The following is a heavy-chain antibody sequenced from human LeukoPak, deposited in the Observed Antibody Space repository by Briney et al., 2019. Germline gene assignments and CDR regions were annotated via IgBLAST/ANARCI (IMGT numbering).Heavy chain of an antibody. V-gene: IGHV3-7*01. D-gene: IGHD6-19*01. CDR3: ARVSSLAVAVFFDY. Sequence: GGSLRLSCAPSGFTFSGSWMNWVRHAPRKGREWGANIMQDGSEKDYVDSVKGRFTISRDNAKNSLYLQMNSLRVEDTAVYYCARVSSLAVAVFFDYWGQGILVTVSS. J-gene: IGHJ4*02. CDR1: GFTFSGSW. CDR2: IMQDGSEK.